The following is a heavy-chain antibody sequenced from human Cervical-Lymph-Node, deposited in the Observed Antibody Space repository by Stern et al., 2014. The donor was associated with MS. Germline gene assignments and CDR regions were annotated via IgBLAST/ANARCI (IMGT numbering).Heavy chain of an antibody. J-gene: IGHJ4*02. CDR1: GDTFNNYA. V-gene: IGHV1-69*01. D-gene: IGHD5-18*01. CDR2: IIPVFGTT. Sequence: VQLVESGAELKKPGSSVKVSCKTSGDTFNNYAISWVRQAPGQGLEWMGGIIPVFGTTDYAQKFQGRLTITADEPTSTAYMELTSLRFDDTDVYYCARDDVEAAMWSWGQGTLVTVSS. CDR3: ARDDVEAAMWS.